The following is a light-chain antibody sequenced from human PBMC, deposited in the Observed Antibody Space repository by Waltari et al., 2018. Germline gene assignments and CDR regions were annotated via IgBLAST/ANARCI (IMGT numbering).Light chain of an antibody. CDR1: QSLSGW. CDR2: KGS. J-gene: IGKJ1*01. Sequence: DIQMTQSPSTLSASVGDRVTITCRASQSLSGWLAWSQQKPGEAPNLLIYKGSALESGVPARFSGSGSGTEFTLTISSLQPEDFQTYYCQQYTSYPWTFGQGTKVELK. CDR3: QQYTSYPWT. V-gene: IGKV1-5*03.